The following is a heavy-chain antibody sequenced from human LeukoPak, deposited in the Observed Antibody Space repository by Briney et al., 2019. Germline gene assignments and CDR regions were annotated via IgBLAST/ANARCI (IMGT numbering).Heavy chain of an antibody. J-gene: IGHJ4*02. CDR2: IYSGGST. CDR1: GFTVSSNY. V-gene: IGHV3-53*01. Sequence: PGGSLRLSCAASGFTVSSNYMSWVRQAPGKGLEWVSVIYSGGSTYYADSVKGRFTLSRDNSKNTLYLQMNSLRAEDTAVYYCAKDFPLGRVATIVRGSVGFDYWGQGTLVTVSS. D-gene: IGHD5-12*01. CDR3: AKDFPLGRVATIVRGSVGFDY.